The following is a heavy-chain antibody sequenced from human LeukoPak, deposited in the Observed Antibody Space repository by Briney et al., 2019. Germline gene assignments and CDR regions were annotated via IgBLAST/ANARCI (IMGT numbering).Heavy chain of an antibody. J-gene: IGHJ4*02. D-gene: IGHD2-15*01. V-gene: IGHV3-30-3*01. CDR1: GFIFSSYA. CDR3: ARGSRLPDY. CDR2: ISYDGSNK. Sequence: PGGSLRLSCAASGFIFSSYAIHWVRQAPGKGLEWVAVISYDGSNKYHADSVKGRFTISRDNAKNSLYLQMNSLRAEDTAVYYCARGSRLPDYWGQGTLVTVSS.